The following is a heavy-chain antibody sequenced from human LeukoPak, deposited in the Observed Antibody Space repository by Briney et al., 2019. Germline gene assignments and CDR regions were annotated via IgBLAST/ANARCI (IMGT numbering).Heavy chain of an antibody. V-gene: IGHV3-30*03. J-gene: IGHJ4*02. CDR2: ISYDGSNK. CDR3: ARSRGVITYDDY. D-gene: IGHD3-10*01. Sequence: GGSLRLSCAASGFTFSSYGMHWVRQAPGKGLEWVAVISYDGSNKYYADSVKGRFTISRDNSKNTLYLQMNSLRAEDTAVYYCARSRGVITYDDYWGQGTLVTVSS. CDR1: GFTFSSYG.